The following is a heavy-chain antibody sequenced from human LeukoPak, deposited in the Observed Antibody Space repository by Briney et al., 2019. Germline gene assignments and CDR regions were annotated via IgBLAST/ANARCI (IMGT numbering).Heavy chain of an antibody. CDR3: AREGTYYYGMDV. V-gene: IGHV6-1*01. CDR2: TYYRSKWYN. Sequence: SQTLSLTCAISGDSVSSNSAGWNWIRQSRSRGLEWLGRTYYRSKWYNDYAVSVKSRITINPDTSKNQFSLQLNSVTPEDTAVYYCAREGTYYYGMDVWGKGTTVTVSS. CDR1: GDSVSSNSAG. J-gene: IGHJ6*04.